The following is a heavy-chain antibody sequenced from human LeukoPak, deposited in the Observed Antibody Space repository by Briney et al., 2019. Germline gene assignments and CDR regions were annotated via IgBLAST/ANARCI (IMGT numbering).Heavy chain of an antibody. J-gene: IGHJ4*02. CDR1: GGTFSSYA. CDR2: IIPIFGTA. V-gene: IGHV1-69*13. CDR3: ASYSSSWDTNFDY. D-gene: IGHD6-13*01. Sequence: SVKVSCKASGGTFSSYAISWVRQAPGQGLEWMGGIIPIFGTANYAQKFQGRVTITADESTSTAYMELSSLRSEDTAVYYCASYSSSWDTNFDYWGQGTLVTVSS.